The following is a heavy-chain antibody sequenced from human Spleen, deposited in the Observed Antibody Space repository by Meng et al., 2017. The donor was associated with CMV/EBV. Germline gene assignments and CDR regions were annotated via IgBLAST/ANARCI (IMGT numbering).Heavy chain of an antibody. CDR2: INPKSGDT. CDR1: GYTFTGYY. D-gene: IGHD3-22*01. CDR3: ARDGAYYYDVSGYYLDAFDI. J-gene: IGHJ3*02. Sequence: ASVKVSCKASGYTFTGYYMHWVRQAPGQGLEWMGWINPKSGDTNYAQKFQGRVTMTRDTSISTAYMELSRLRSDDTPVYYCARDGAYYYDVSGYYLDAFDIWGQGTVVTVSS. V-gene: IGHV1-2*02.